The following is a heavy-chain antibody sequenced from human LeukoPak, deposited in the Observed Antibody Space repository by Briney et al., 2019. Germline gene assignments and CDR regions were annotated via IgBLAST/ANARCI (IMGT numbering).Heavy chain of an antibody. V-gene: IGHV3-7*01. D-gene: IGHD1-14*01. CDR2: INQGGSDK. CDR1: GFTLSGHW. Sequence: GGSLRLSCAAYGFTLSGHWMSSVRQAPGKGLEWVANINQGGSDKSYVDSVKDRFTISRDNANNLLYLQMNSLRGEDTAVYYCTRDRSRAEDDWGQGTLVTVSS. J-gene: IGHJ4*02. CDR3: TRDRSRAEDD.